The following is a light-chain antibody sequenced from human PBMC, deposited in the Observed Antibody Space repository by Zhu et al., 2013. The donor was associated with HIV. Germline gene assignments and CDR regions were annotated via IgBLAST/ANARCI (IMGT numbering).Light chain of an antibody. Sequence: QSVLTQPPSTSGTPGQSVIISCSGSSSDIGNNYVSWYQQFPGTTPKLLMYRNNQRPSGVPDRFSGSKSGTSASLAISGLRSEDEADYYCATWDDSQSGVLFGGGTKLTVL. V-gene: IGLV1-47*01. CDR2: RNN. CDR1: SSDIGNNY. CDR3: ATWDDSQSGVL. J-gene: IGLJ2*01.